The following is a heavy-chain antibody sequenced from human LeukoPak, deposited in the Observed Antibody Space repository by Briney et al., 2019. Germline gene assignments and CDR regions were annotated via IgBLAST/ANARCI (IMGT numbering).Heavy chain of an antibody. Sequence: GGSLRLSCAPSGFTFSNYAMSWVRQAPEKGLEWVSVISGGGDSTFSADSVKGRFTISRDNSKNTLYLQMNSLRAEDTAVYYCAKDLYTGSWYYGMDVWGQGTTVTVSS. V-gene: IGHV3-23*01. CDR2: ISGGGDST. CDR3: AKDLYTGSWYYGMDV. J-gene: IGHJ6*02. D-gene: IGHD6-6*01. CDR1: GFTFSNYA.